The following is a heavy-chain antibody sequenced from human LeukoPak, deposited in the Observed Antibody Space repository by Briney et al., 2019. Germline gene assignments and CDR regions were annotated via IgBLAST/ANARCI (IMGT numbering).Heavy chain of an antibody. D-gene: IGHD4-17*01. CDR1: GFTFSSYA. CDR3: AKDHDYGDYVLDY. V-gene: IGHV3-23*01. Sequence: PGGSLRLSCAASGFTFSSYAMSWVRQAPGKGLEWVSAVSSSDGTTYYADSVKGRFTISRDNSKNTLYLQMNSLRAEDTAVYYCAKDHDYGDYVLDYWGQGTLVTVSS. CDR2: VSSSDGTT. J-gene: IGHJ4*02.